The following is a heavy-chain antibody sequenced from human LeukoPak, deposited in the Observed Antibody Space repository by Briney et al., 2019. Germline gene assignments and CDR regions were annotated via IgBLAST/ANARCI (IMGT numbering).Heavy chain of an antibody. V-gene: IGHV3-53*01. J-gene: IGHJ4*02. CDR1: GFTVSSNY. CDR3: ARASGYSGYDPSDY. D-gene: IGHD5-12*01. Sequence: GGSLRLSCAASGFTVSSNYMSWVRQAPGKGLEWVSVIYSGGDTYYADSVKGRFTISRDNSKNTLYLQMNTLRAEDTAVYYCARASGYSGYDPSDYWGQGTLVTVSS. CDR2: IYSGGDT.